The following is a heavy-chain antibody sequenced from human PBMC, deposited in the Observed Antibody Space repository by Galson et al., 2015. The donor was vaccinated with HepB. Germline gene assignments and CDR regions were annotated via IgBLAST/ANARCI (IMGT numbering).Heavy chain of an antibody. CDR3: ASRPTWYNWNDVPCP. CDR2: IYYSGST. Sequence: VSGGSISSSSYYWGWIRQPPGKGLEWIGSIYYSGSTYYNPSLKSRVTISVDTSKNQFSLKLSSVTAADTAVYYCASRPTWYNWNDVPCPWGQGTLVTVSS. V-gene: IGHV4-39*07. J-gene: IGHJ5*02. CDR1: GGSISSSSYY. D-gene: IGHD1-20*01.